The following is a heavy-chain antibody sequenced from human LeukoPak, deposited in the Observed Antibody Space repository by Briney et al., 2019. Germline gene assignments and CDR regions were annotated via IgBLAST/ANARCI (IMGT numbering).Heavy chain of an antibody. V-gene: IGHV1-2*06. CDR2: INPNSGGT. J-gene: IGHJ4*02. D-gene: IGHD6-13*01. CDR1: GYTFTGYY. CDR3: ARERARAAAGSWFGY. Sequence: GASVKVSCKASGYTFTGYYMHWVRRAPGQGLEWMGRINPNSGGTNYAQKFQGRVTMTRDTSISTAYMELSRLRSDDTAVYYCARERARAAAGSWFGYWGQGTLVTVSS.